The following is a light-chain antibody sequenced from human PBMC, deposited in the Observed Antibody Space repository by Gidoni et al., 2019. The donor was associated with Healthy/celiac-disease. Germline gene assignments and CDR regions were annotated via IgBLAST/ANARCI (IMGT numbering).Light chain of an antibody. CDR3: QQYDNLLRFT. CDR1: QDISNY. CDR2: DAA. J-gene: IGKJ3*01. Sequence: DIQMTQSPSSLSASVGDRVTITCQASQDISNYFNWYQQKPGKDPKLLIYDAANLETGVPSRFSGSGSGTDFTFTISSLQPEDIATYYCQQYDNLLRFTFGPGTKVDIK. V-gene: IGKV1-33*01.